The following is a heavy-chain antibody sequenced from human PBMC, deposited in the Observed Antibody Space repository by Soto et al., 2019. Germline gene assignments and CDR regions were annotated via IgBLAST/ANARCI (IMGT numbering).Heavy chain of an antibody. Sequence: SETLSLTCTVSGGSISSSSYYWGWIRQPPGKGLEWIGSIYYSGSTYYNPSLKSRVTISVDTSKNQFSLKLSSVTAADTAVYYCAREYSYGSTPIDYWGQGTLVTVSS. CDR1: GGSISSSSYY. V-gene: IGHV4-39*01. CDR3: AREYSYGSTPIDY. CDR2: IYYSGST. D-gene: IGHD5-18*01. J-gene: IGHJ4*02.